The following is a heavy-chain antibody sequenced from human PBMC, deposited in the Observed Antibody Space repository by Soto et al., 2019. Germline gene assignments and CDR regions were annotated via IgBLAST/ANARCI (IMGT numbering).Heavy chain of an antibody. V-gene: IGHV1-69*13. J-gene: IGHJ6*02. CDR3: ARDLISNYHYYAMEV. Sequence: ASVKVSCKASADTFSSSAFSWVRQAPGQGLEWMGGIIPFFHAANYAQRFQGRVTITADESTSTVYMELSSLRSEDTALYYCARDLISNYHYYAMEVWGQGTKVTVSS. CDR2: IIPFFHAA. CDR1: ADTFSSSA.